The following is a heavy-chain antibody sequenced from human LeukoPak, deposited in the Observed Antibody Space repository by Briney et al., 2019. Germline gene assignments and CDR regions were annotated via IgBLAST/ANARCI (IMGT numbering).Heavy chain of an antibody. D-gene: IGHD4-17*01. V-gene: IGHV3-48*02. CDR2: ISSSSSTI. J-gene: IGHJ3*02. Sequence: GGSLRLSCAASGFTFSSYSMNWVRQAPGKGLEWVSYISSSSSTIYYADSVKGRFTISRDNAKNSLYLQMNSLRDEDTAVYYCARDGVPWNIGDYDAFDIWGQGTMVTVSS. CDR1: GFTFSSYS. CDR3: ARDGVPWNIGDYDAFDI.